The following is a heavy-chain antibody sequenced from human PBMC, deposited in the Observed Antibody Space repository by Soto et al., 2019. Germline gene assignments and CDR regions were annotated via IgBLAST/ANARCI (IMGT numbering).Heavy chain of an antibody. J-gene: IGHJ4*02. CDR3: VRGYGDYEGFQY. Sequence: EVQVVESGGGLVHPGDSLRLSCTAFTNYSVNWVRQAPGKGLEWVSSISSSGAYAYYADLVRGRFTISRDNDKNSVDLQMNSLRAEDTAVYCCVRGYGDYEGFQYWGQGTRVTVSS. D-gene: IGHD4-17*01. CDR1: TNYS. V-gene: IGHV3-21*01. CDR2: ISSSGAYA.